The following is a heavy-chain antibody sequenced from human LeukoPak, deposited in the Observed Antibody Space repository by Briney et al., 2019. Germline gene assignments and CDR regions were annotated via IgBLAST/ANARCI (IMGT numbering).Heavy chain of an antibody. Sequence: SETLSLTCTVSGGSISSSSYYWGWIRQPPGKGLEWIGSIYYSGSTYYNPSLKSRVTISVDTSKNQFSLKLSSVTAADTAVYYCARLNDQGDYWGQGTLVTVSS. D-gene: IGHD1-1*01. CDR3: ARLNDQGDY. J-gene: IGHJ4*02. CDR2: IYYSGST. CDR1: GGSISSSSYY. V-gene: IGHV4-39*01.